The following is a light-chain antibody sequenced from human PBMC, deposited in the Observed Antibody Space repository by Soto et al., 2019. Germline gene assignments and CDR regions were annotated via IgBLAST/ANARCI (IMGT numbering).Light chain of an antibody. CDR1: SSDIGAYDY. CDR3: FSSTTTSTQV. V-gene: IGLV2-14*01. Sequence: QSVLTQPASLSGSPGQSITISCTGTSSDIGAYDYVSWFQQHPGKAPKLMISEVNNRPSGVSNRFSGSKSGNTAYLTISGPQVEDEAEYFCFSSTTTSTQVFGTGTKVTVL. J-gene: IGLJ1*01. CDR2: EVN.